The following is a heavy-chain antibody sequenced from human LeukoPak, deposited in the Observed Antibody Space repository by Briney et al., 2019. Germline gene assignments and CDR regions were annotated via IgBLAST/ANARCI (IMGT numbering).Heavy chain of an antibody. CDR3: ARHARSRNYYDSSGYPFPDY. D-gene: IGHD3-22*01. Sequence: SETLSLTCTVSGGSVSSGSYYWSWIRQPPGKGLEWIGYIYYSGSTNYNPSLKSRVTISVDTSKNQFSLKLSSVTAADTAVYYCARHARSRNYYDSSGYPFPDYWGQGTLVTVSS. J-gene: IGHJ4*02. V-gene: IGHV4-61*01. CDR1: GGSVSSGSYY. CDR2: IYYSGST.